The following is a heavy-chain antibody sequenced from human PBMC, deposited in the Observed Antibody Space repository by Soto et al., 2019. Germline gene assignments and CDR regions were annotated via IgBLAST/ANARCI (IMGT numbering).Heavy chain of an antibody. CDR3: AKRPKAGRPVDV. CDR2: INPSGEST. J-gene: IGHJ6*04. CDR1: GFTFRSYS. V-gene: IGHV3-23*01. Sequence: EVQLSESGGGLVQPGGSLRLSCAASGFTFRSYSMSWVRQAPGKGLEWVSAINPSGESTYYADSVKGRLTISRDNSKNTVYLQINSLRAEDTAIYYCAKRPKAGRPVDVWGKGTTVTVSS. D-gene: IGHD6-6*01.